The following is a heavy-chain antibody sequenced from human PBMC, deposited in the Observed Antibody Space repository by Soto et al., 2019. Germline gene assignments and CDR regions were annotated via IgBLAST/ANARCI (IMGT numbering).Heavy chain of an antibody. CDR1: GFTFSNYA. V-gene: IGHV3-23*01. CDR2: SSGSGDNT. CDR3: AKPSYGCNPYCYGMVV. J-gene: IGHJ6*02. Sequence: EVQLLESGGDLVQPGGSLRLSCVASGFTFSNYAMIWVRQAPGKGLEWVSASSGSGDNTYHADSVRGRFTISRDNSKNTLYLQMISLRAEDTAVYYCAKPSYGCNPYCYGMVVWGQGTTVTVSS. D-gene: IGHD2-15*01.